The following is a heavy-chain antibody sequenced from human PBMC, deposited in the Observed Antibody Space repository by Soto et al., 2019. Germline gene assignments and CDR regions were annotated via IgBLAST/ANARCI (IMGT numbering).Heavy chain of an antibody. V-gene: IGHV4-61*01. CDR1: GGSVSSGSYY. J-gene: IGHJ5*02. D-gene: IGHD2-2*01. CDR2: IYYSGST. CDR3: ARDNRIVVVPAAKPEGWFDP. Sequence: SETLSLTCTVSGGSVSSGSYYWSWIRQPPGKGLEWIGYIYYSGSTNYNPSLKSRVTISVDTSKNQFSLKLSSVTAAGTAVYYCARDNRIVVVPAAKPEGWFDPWGQGTLVTVSS.